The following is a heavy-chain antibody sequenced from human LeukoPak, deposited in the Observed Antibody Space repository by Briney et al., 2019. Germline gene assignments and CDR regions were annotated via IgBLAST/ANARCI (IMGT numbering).Heavy chain of an antibody. D-gene: IGHD5-24*01. CDR3: AKGEMATIPGAFDI. CDR2: ISGSGSST. J-gene: IGHJ3*02. V-gene: IGHV3-23*01. Sequence: GGSLRLSCSASGFTFTTYAMSWVRQAPGKGLEWVSAISGSGSSTYYADSVKGRFTISRDNSKNTLFLQMNSLRAEDTAVYYCAKGEMATIPGAFDIWGQGTMVTVSS. CDR1: GFTFTTYA.